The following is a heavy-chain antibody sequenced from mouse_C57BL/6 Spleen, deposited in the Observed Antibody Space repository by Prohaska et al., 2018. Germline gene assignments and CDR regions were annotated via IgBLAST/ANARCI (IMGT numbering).Heavy chain of an antibody. D-gene: IGHD1-1*01. CDR1: GYTFTSYW. CDR2: IHPNSGST. J-gene: IGHJ3*01. CDR3: APYYYGSSYEAY. V-gene: IGHV1-64*01. Sequence: QVQLQQPGAELVKPGASVKLSCKASGYTFTSYWMHWVKQRPGQGLEWIGMIHPNSGSTNYNEKFKSKATLTVDKSSSTAYMQLSSLTSEDSAVYYCAPYYYGSSYEAYWGQGTLVTVSA.